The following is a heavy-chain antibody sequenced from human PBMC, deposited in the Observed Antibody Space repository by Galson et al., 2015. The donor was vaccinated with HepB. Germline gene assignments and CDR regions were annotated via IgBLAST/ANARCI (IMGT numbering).Heavy chain of an antibody. CDR1: GGTFRSYA. V-gene: IGHV1-69*01. CDR2: IIALFGTA. Sequence: CKGSGGTFRSYANNWVRQARGQGLEWMGGIIALFGTANYAQKFQGRVRITADESQTTAYMELSSLSSEDTSVYDFSRWPIESRYNWNYYWFDPWGQGTLVTVSS. D-gene: IGHD1-7*01. CDR3: SRWPIESRYNWNYYWFDP. J-gene: IGHJ5*02.